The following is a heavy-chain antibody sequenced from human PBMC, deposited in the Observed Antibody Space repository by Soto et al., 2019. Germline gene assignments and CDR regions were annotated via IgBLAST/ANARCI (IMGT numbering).Heavy chain of an antibody. J-gene: IGHJ6*02. CDR1: GFTFSSYA. CDR2: ISYDGSNK. D-gene: IGHD3-3*01. CDR3: ARDPRPYYDFWSGYYTPAKYYYYGMDV. V-gene: IGHV3-30-3*01. Sequence: PGRSLTLSCAASGFTFSSYAMHWVRQAPGKGLEWVAVISYDGSNKYYADSVKGRFTISRDNSKNTLYLQMNSLRAEDTAVYYCARDPRPYYDFWSGYYTPAKYYYYGMDVWGQGTTVTVSS.